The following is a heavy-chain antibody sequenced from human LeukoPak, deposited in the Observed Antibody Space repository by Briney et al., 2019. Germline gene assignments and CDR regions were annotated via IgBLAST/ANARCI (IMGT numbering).Heavy chain of an antibody. D-gene: IGHD1-26*01. CDR3: ATESVGATEGVDY. CDR1: GGTFSSYA. Sequence: ATVKVSCKASGGTFSSYAISWVRQAPGQGLEWMGIINPSGGSTSYAQKFQGRVTMTRDTSTSTVYMELSSLRSEDTAVYYCATESVGATEGVDYWGQGTLVTVSS. CDR2: INPSGGST. J-gene: IGHJ4*02. V-gene: IGHV1-46*01.